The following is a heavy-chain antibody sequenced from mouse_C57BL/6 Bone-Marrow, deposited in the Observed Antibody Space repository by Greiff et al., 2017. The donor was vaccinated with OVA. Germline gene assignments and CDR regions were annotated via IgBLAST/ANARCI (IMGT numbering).Heavy chain of an antibody. CDR1: GYTFTSYW. D-gene: IGHD2-4*01. CDR2: IYPGSGST. J-gene: IGHJ4*01. Sequence: QVQLQQSGAELVKPGASVKMSCKASGYTFTSYWITWVKQRPGQGLEWIGDIYPGSGSTNYNEKFKSKATLTVDTSSSTAYMQLSSLTSEDSAVYYCASDYAYYYAMDYWGQGTSVTVSS. CDR3: ASDYAYYYAMDY. V-gene: IGHV1-55*01.